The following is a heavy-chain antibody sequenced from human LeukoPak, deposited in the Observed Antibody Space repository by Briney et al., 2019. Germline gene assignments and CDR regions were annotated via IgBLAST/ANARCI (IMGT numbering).Heavy chain of an antibody. CDR3: ARHTTIRDVFDT. CDR1: GGSISSSSYY. J-gene: IGHJ3*02. V-gene: IGHV4-39*01. CDR2: IYYSGST. D-gene: IGHD1-1*01. Sequence: SETLSLTCTVSGGSISSSSYYWGWIRQPPGKGLEWIGSIYYSGSTYYNPSLKSRATISVDTSKTQFSLKLNSVTAADTAVYYFARHTTIRDVFDTWGQGAMVTVS.